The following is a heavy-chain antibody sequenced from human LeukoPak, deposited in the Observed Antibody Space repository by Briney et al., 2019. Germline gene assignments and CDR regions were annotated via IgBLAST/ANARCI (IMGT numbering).Heavy chain of an antibody. V-gene: IGHV3-21*01. CDR1: GFTFSSYS. CDR3: ASRVVPAAAFDY. D-gene: IGHD2-2*01. CDR2: ISSSSSYI. J-gene: IGHJ4*02. Sequence: PGGSLRLSCAASGFTFSSYSMNWVRQAPGKGLEWVSSISSSSSYIYYADSVKGRFTISRDNAKNSLYLQMNSLRAEDTAVYYCASRVVPAAAFDYWGQGTLVTVSS.